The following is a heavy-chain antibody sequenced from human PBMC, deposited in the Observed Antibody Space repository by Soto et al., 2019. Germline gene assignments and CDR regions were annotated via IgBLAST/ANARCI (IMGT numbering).Heavy chain of an antibody. Sequence: GESLKISCKGSGYSFTSYWISWVRQMPGKGLEWMGRIDPSDSYTNYSPSFQGHVTISADKSISTAYLQWSSLKASDTAMYYCARLGGYSGYDHYYYGMDVWGQGTTVTVSS. CDR1: GYSFTSYW. CDR2: IDPSDSYT. V-gene: IGHV5-10-1*01. J-gene: IGHJ6*02. CDR3: ARLGGYSGYDHYYYGMDV. D-gene: IGHD5-12*01.